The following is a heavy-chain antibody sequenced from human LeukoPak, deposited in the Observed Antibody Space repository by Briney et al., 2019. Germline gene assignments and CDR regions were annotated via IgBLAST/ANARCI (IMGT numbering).Heavy chain of an antibody. J-gene: IGHJ6*02. D-gene: IGHD3-9*01. V-gene: IGHV3-7*01. CDR1: GFTFSSYW. Sequence: GGSLRLSCAASGFTFSSYWMSWVCQAPGKGLEWVANIKQDGSEKYYVDSVKGRFTISRDNAKNSLYLQMNSLRAEDTAVYYCARDQWRYFDWLFHYYYYYGMDVWGQGTTVTVSS. CDR2: IKQDGSEK. CDR3: ARDQWRYFDWLFHYYYYYGMDV.